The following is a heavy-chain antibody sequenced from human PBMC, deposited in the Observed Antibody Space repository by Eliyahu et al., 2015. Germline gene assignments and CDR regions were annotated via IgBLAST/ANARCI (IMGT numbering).Heavy chain of an antibody. CDR3: AHRHVXTDPRPFDY. CDR2: IYWDNXK. J-gene: IGHJ4*02. CDR1: GFPLTAGGVG. D-gene: IGHD4-11*01. V-gene: IGHV2-5*02. Sequence: QITLKESGPTLVKPTQTLTLTCSFSGFPLTAGGVGVGCLRQPPGKALEFLSLIYWDNXKRXXPSLXTRLTXTKDTXKNQVVLSMTNMDPEDTATYFCAHRHVXTDPRPFDYWGXGTVVTVSS.